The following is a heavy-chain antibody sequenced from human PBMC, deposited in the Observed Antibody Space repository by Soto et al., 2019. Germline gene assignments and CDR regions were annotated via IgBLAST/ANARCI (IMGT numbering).Heavy chain of an antibody. CDR2: ISSGGGTT. CDR3: AKLKGGLGRFYGMDA. CDR1: GFSFRNYA. Sequence: DEQLVESGGGSLQPGEPLRLSCAASGFSFRNYAMTWVRQSPGKGLEWASLISSGGGTTNYADSVKGRFSISRDNSQNMLYLQMNGLRGEDTALYYCAKLKGGLGRFYGMDAWGQGTMVIVSS. J-gene: IGHJ6*01. D-gene: IGHD3-3*01. V-gene: IGHV3-23*04.